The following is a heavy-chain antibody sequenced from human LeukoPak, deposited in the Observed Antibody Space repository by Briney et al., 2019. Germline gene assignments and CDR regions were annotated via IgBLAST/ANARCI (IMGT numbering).Heavy chain of an antibody. V-gene: IGHV4-39*01. CDR1: GGSISSTSYY. D-gene: IGHD1-26*01. CDR2: ISYSVTT. CDR3: ARHLRGATIYYDY. Sequence: TSETLSLTCTVSGGSISSTSYYWAWIRQPPGKGLEWIASISYSVTTYYNLSLKSRVTISVDTSKNQFSLRLSSVTAADTAVYYCARHLRGATIYYDYWGQGTLVTVSS. J-gene: IGHJ4*02.